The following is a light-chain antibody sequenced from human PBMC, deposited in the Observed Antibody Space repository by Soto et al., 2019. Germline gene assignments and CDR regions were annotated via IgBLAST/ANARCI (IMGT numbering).Light chain of an antibody. CDR3: QSYDSSLSGWV. CDR1: SSNIGAGYD. Sequence: QSVLTQPPSVSGAPGQRVTISCTGSSSNIGAGYDVHWYQQLPGPAPKLLIYGNSNRPSGVPDRFSGSKSGTSASLAITGLQAEDEADYYCQSYDSSLSGWVFGGGTKVTVL. CDR2: GNS. V-gene: IGLV1-40*01. J-gene: IGLJ3*02.